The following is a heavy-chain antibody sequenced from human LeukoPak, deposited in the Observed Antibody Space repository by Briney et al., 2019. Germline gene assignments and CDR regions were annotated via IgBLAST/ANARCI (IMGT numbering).Heavy chain of an antibody. V-gene: IGHV3-21*01. D-gene: IGHD3-22*01. CDR3: VRLRRNSDSSGYFYYYDD. J-gene: IGHJ4*02. CDR1: EFTFSSYS. CDR2: INRGATYI. Sequence: PGGSLRLLCTVSEFTFSSYSMNWVRQAPGKGLEWVASINRGATYIYYADSMKGRCTISRDDAKSSLYLQMNSLRAEDTAVYYCVRLRRNSDSSGYFYYYDDWGQGRLVTVSS.